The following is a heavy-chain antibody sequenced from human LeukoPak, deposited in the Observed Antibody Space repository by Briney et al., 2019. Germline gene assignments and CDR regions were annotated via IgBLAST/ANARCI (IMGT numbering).Heavy chain of an antibody. Sequence: SETLSLTCTVSGGSISSGDFSWSWIRQPPGKGQEWIAHISYRGSTYYNPPLKSRVTISLDTSKNQFSLNLRSVTAADTAVYYCARDHRDSSGYFYYWGQGTLVTVSS. CDR1: GGSISSGDFS. CDR2: ISYRGST. CDR3: ARDHRDSSGYFYY. D-gene: IGHD3-22*01. J-gene: IGHJ4*02. V-gene: IGHV4-30-4*01.